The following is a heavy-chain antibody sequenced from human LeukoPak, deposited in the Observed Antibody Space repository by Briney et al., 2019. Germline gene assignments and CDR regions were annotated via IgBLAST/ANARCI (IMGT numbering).Heavy chain of an antibody. D-gene: IGHD5-12*01. Sequence: SVKVSCKASGCTFSSYGISWVRQAPGQGLEWMGGIITIFGTANYAQKFQGRVTITADESTSTAYMELSSLRSEDTAVYYCARDQGVYSEYSGYDFFDYWGQGTLVTVSS. CDR3: ARDQGVYSEYSGYDFFDY. V-gene: IGHV1-69*01. CDR2: IITIFGTA. J-gene: IGHJ4*02. CDR1: GCTFSSYG.